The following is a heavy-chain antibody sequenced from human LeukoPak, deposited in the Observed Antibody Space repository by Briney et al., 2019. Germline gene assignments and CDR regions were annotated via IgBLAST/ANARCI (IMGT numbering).Heavy chain of an antibody. CDR2: MNPNSGNT. V-gene: IGHV1-8*03. CDR3: ARDPRIAAAGTSDY. J-gene: IGHJ4*02. CDR1: GYTFTSYD. D-gene: IGHD6-13*01. Sequence: ASVKVSCKASGYTFTSYDINWVRQATGQGLEWMGWMNPNSGNTGYAQKFQGRVTITTDTSTSTAYMELRSLRSNDTAVYYCARDPRIAAAGTSDYWGQGTLVTVSS.